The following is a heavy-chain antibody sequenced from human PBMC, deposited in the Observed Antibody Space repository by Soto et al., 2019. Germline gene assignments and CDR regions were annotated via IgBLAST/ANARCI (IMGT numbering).Heavy chain of an antibody. CDR1: GGTFSSYA. V-gene: IGHV1-69*12. Sequence: QVQLVQSGAEVKKPGSSVKVSCKASGGTFSSYAISWVRQAPGQGLEWMGGIIPIFGTANYAQKFQGRVTITADESTSTAYTELSSLRSEDTAVYYCASPPGDCSGGSCPYYYYGMDVWGQGTTVTVSS. CDR3: ASPPGDCSGGSCPYYYYGMDV. D-gene: IGHD2-15*01. CDR2: IIPIFGTA. J-gene: IGHJ6*02.